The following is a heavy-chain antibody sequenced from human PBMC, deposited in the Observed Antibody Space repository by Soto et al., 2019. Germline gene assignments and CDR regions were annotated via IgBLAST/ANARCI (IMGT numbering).Heavy chain of an antibody. J-gene: IGHJ4*02. D-gene: IGHD3-10*01. CDR1: GGTFSSYT. CDR3: ARDGFGMVRGEVYFDY. V-gene: IGHV1-69*08. Sequence: QVQLVQSGAEVKKPGSSVKVSCKASGGTFSSYTISWVRQAPGQGLEWMGRIIPILGIANYAQKFQGRVTITADKSTSTAYVELSSLRSEDTAVYYCARDGFGMVRGEVYFDYWGQGTLVTVSS. CDR2: IIPILGIA.